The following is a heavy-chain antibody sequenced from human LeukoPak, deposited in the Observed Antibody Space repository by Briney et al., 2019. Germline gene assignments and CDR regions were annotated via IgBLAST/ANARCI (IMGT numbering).Heavy chain of an antibody. D-gene: IGHD3-10*01. CDR3: ARVRGLLWFGEIQLQYYFDS. CDR1: GGSISSGDYY. CDR2: IYYSGST. V-gene: IGHV4-30-4*02. Sequence: SETLSLTCTVSGGSISSGDYYWSWIRQPPGKGLEWIGYIYYSGSTYYNPSLKSRVTISVDTSKNQFSLNLSSVTAADTAVYYCARVRGLLWFGEIQLQYYFDSWGQGTLVTVSS. J-gene: IGHJ4*02.